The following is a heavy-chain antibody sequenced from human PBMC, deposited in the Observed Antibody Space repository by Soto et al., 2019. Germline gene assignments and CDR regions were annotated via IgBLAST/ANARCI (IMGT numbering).Heavy chain of an antibody. Sequence: QVQLVQSGAEVKKPGSSVKVSCKASGGTFSSYAISWVRQAPGQGLEWMGGIIPIFGTANYAQKFQGRVTITADDSTSTAYMELSSLRSEDTAVYYCAGEDPGYGGNSLGAFDIWGQGTMVTVSS. CDR1: GGTFSSYA. D-gene: IGHD4-17*01. V-gene: IGHV1-69*01. J-gene: IGHJ3*02. CDR3: AGEDPGYGGNSLGAFDI. CDR2: IIPIFGTA.